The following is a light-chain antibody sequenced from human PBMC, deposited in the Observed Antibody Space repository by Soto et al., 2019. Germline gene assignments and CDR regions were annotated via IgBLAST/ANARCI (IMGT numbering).Light chain of an antibody. CDR2: DAS. CDR3: QQYEDIPPT. J-gene: IGKJ5*01. CDR1: QDITNY. Sequence: DIQMTQSPSSLTASVGDSVTITCQASQDITNYLNWYQHKPGKAPKLLIYDASNLEPGVPSRFSGRGSGREFTFTISILQPEDTATYFCQQYEDIPPTFGQGTRLAIK. V-gene: IGKV1-33*01.